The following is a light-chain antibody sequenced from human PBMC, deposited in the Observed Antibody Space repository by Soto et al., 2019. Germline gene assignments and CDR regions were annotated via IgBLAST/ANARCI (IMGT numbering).Light chain of an antibody. CDR3: QQRRNCPST. J-gene: IGKJ4*01. Sequence: EIVLTQSPATLSLSPGERATLSCRASQSVSSYLAWYQQKPGQAPRLLIYDASNRATGIPARFSGSGSGTGLALTSSSLEPEDFAVYYCQQRRNCPSTFGGGTKVEIK. CDR2: DAS. CDR1: QSVSSY. V-gene: IGKV3-11*01.